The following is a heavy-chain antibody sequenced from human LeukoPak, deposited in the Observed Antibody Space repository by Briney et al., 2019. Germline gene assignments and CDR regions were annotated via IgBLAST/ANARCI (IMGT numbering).Heavy chain of an antibody. Sequence: PGGSLRLSCAASGFTFSSYAMSWVRQAPGKGLEWVSAISGSGGSTYYADSVKGRFTISRDNSKNTLYRQMNSLRAEDTAVYYCAKDQVATTILGDWGQGTLVTVSS. D-gene: IGHD5-24*01. CDR1: GFTFSSYA. V-gene: IGHV3-23*01. J-gene: IGHJ4*02. CDR2: ISGSGGST. CDR3: AKDQVATTILGD.